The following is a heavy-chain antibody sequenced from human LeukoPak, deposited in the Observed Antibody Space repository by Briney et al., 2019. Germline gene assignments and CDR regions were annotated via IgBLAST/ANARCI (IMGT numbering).Heavy chain of an antibody. CDR2: INHSGST. V-gene: IGHV4-34*01. CDR3: ARGRADYGSASPYYLDY. CDR1: VGPFSGYY. J-gene: IGHJ4*02. Sequence: SETLFLTCAVHVGPFSGYYWTWIRQPPGKGLEWIGEINHSGSTNYNPSLKSRVTISVDTSRNQLCLKLSSVTAADTAVFYWARGRADYGSASPYYLDYWGQGTLVTVSS. D-gene: IGHD3-10*01.